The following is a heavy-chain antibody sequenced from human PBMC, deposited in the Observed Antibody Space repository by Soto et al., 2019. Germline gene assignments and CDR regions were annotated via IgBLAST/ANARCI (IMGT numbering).Heavy chain of an antibody. CDR1: GDSISSPNW. CDR2: MFASGSS. V-gene: IGHV4-4*02. Sequence: QVQLQESGPGLVKPSETLSLTCAVSGDSISSPNWWSWYRQTPGKGLELIGEMFASGSSNYNPSLNGRVTISLDTSKNHFSLKLTSLTAADTAIYFCAREGFDHRPDYWGQGIPVTVSS. CDR3: AREGFDHRPDY. J-gene: IGHJ4*02.